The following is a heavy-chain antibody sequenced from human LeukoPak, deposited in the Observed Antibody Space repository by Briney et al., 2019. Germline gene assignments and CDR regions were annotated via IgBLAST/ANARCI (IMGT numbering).Heavy chain of an antibody. D-gene: IGHD3-10*01. J-gene: IGHJ5*02. Sequence: SETLSLTCTVSGGSVSSGSYYWSWIRQPPGTGLEWIGYIYYSGSTNYNPSLKSRVTISVDTSKNQFSLKLSSVTAADTAVYYCARDRTGPLSYYHGIDTWGQGTLVTVSS. V-gene: IGHV4-61*01. CDR3: ARDRTGPLSYYHGIDT. CDR2: IYYSGST. CDR1: GGSVSSGSYY.